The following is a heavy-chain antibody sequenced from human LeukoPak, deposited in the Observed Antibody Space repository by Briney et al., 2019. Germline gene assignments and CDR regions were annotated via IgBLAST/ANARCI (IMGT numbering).Heavy chain of an antibody. CDR1: DGSFSAHY. J-gene: IGHJ4*02. Sequence: SETLSLTCTVYDGSFSAHYWSWIRQPPGRGLDWIGKINHSGSTNYAPSLKSRVSMSVDTSKNQFSLKLSSVTAADTAVYYCARYEDSSGYYYYWGQGTLVTVSS. V-gene: IGHV4-34*01. D-gene: IGHD3-22*01. CDR2: INHSGST. CDR3: ARYEDSSGYYYY.